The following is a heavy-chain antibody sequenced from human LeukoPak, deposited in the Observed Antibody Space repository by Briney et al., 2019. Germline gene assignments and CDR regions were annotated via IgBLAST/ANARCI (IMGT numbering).Heavy chain of an antibody. V-gene: IGHV1-18*04. CDR1: GYTFTDYY. Sequence: ASVKVSCKASGYTFTDYYIHWVRQAPGQGLEWMGWISAYNGDTNYAQKLQGRVTMTTDTSTSTAYMELRSLRSDDTAVYYCARDEVWQDCSSTSCYGDNWFDPWGQGTLVTVSS. CDR3: ARDEVWQDCSSTSCYGDNWFDP. J-gene: IGHJ5*02. D-gene: IGHD2-2*01. CDR2: ISAYNGDT.